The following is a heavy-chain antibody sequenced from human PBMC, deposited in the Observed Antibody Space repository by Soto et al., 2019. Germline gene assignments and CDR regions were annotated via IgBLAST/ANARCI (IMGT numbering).Heavy chain of an antibody. V-gene: IGHV4-31*03. CDR1: GGSISSGGYY. D-gene: IGHD3-10*01. CDR3: ARVISIPMVRGGFAFDI. J-gene: IGHJ3*02. CDR2: IYYSGST. Sequence: KTSETLSLTCTVSGGSISSGGYYWSWIRQHPGKGLEWIGYIYYSGSTYYNPSLKSRVTISVDTSKNQFSLKLSSVTAADTAVYYCARVISIPMVRGGFAFDIWGQGTMVTVSS.